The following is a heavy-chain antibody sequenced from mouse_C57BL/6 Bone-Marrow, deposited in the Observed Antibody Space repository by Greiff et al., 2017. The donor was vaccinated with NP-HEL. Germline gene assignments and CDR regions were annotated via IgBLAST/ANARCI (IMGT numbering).Heavy chain of an antibody. CDR3: ARVRDYYGSSSFAY. CDR2: IYPGSGST. J-gene: IGHJ3*01. V-gene: IGHV1-55*01. Sequence: VQLQQPGAELVKPGASVKMSCKASGYTFTSYWITWVKQRPGQGLEWIGDIYPGSGSTNYNEKFKSKATLTVDTSSSTAYMQLSSLTSEDSAVYYCARVRDYYGSSSFAYWGQGTLVTVSA. CDR1: GYTFTSYW. D-gene: IGHD1-1*01.